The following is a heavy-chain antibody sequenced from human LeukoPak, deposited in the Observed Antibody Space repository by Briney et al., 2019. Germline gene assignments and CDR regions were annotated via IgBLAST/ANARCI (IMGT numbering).Heavy chain of an antibody. CDR1: GGSISSSNW. Sequence: SETLSLTCAVSGGSISSSNWWSWVRQPPGKGLEWIGEIYHSGSTNYNPSLKSRVTIPVDKSKNQFSLKLSSVTAADTAVYYCARDPRLWFGELLVYYYGMDVWGQGTTVTVSS. V-gene: IGHV4-4*02. J-gene: IGHJ6*02. CDR2: IYHSGST. CDR3: ARDPRLWFGELLVYYYGMDV. D-gene: IGHD3-10*01.